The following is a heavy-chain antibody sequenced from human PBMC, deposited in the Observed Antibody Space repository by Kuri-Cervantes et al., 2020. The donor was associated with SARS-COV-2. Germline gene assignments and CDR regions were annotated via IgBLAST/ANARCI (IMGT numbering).Heavy chain of an antibody. J-gene: IGHJ4*02. CDR3: AMSGYSYGHAVGH. CDR2: INHSGST. CDR1: GGSFSGYY. D-gene: IGHD5-18*01. Sequence: SETLSLTCAVYGGSFSGYYWSWIRQPPGKGLEWIGEINHSGSTNYNPSLKSRVTISVDTSKNQFSLKLSSVTAADTAVYYCAMSGYSYGHAVGHWGQGTLVTVSS. V-gene: IGHV4-34*01.